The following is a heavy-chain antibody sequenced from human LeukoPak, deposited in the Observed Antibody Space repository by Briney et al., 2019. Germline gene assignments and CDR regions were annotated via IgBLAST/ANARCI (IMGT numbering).Heavy chain of an antibody. CDR3: ALYYDSSGYFVY. CDR2: IYYSGST. Sequence: SETLSLTCTVSGGSISSYYWSWIRQPPGKGLEWIGYIYYSGSTNCNPSLKSRVTISVDTSKNQFSLKLSSVTAADTAVYYCALYYDSSGYFVYWGQGTLVTVSS. D-gene: IGHD3-22*01. CDR1: GGSISSYY. V-gene: IGHV4-59*01. J-gene: IGHJ4*02.